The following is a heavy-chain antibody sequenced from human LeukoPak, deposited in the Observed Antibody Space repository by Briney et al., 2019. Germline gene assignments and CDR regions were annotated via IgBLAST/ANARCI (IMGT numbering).Heavy chain of an antibody. J-gene: IGHJ3*02. V-gene: IGHV3-23*01. CDR1: GFTFSSYG. Sequence: GGTLRLSRAASGFTFSSYGMSWVRQAPGKGLEWVSAISGSGGSTYYADSVKGRFTISRDNSKNTLYLQMNSLRAEDTAVYYCAKDRDMIVTDSSGAFDIWGQGTMVTVSS. D-gene: IGHD3-22*01. CDR2: ISGSGGST. CDR3: AKDRDMIVTDSSGAFDI.